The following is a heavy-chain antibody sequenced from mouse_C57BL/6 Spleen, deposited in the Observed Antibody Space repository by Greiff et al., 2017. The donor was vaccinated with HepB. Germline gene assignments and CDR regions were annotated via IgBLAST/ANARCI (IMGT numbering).Heavy chain of an antibody. Sequence: QVHVKQSGAELVKPGASVKISCKASGYAFSSYWMNWVKQRPGKGLEWIGQIYPGDGDTNYNGKFKGKATLTADKSSSTAYMQLSSLTSEDSAVYFCARTPVVATDYAMDYWGQGTSVTVSS. CDR1: GYAFSSYW. J-gene: IGHJ4*01. D-gene: IGHD1-1*01. V-gene: IGHV1-80*01. CDR3: ARTPVVATDYAMDY. CDR2: IYPGDGDT.